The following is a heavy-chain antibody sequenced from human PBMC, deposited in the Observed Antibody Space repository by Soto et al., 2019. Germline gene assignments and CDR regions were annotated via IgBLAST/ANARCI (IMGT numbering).Heavy chain of an antibody. V-gene: IGHV3-23*01. CDR1: GFTFSTYA. CDR3: AHPRGYGVFDAVDI. D-gene: IGHD2-8*01. J-gene: IGHJ3*02. CDR2: ISNSGGST. Sequence: GGSLRLSCTASGFTFSTYAMNWVRQAPGKGLEWVSAISNSGGSTYYPESVRGRFTISRDNSINTLYLQMSSLRTEDTAVYYCAHPRGYGVFDAVDIWGQGKMVTVS.